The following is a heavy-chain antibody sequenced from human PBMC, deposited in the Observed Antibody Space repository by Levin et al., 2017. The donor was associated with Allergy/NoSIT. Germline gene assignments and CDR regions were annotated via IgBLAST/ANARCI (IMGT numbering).Heavy chain of an antibody. Sequence: SVKVSCKASGGTFSSYAISWVRQAPGQGLEWMGGIIPIFGTANYAQKFQGRVTITADKSTSTAYMELSSLRSEDTAVYYCARQEGYCSSTSCYTPRDYDYGMDVWGQGTTVTVSS. J-gene: IGHJ6*02. D-gene: IGHD2-2*02. CDR2: IIPIFGTA. CDR3: ARQEGYCSSTSCYTPRDYDYGMDV. CDR1: GGTFSSYA. V-gene: IGHV1-69*06.